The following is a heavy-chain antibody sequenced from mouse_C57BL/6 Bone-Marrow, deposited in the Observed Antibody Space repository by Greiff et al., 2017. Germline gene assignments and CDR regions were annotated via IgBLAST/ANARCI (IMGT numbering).Heavy chain of an antibody. CDR3: ARTQYYYGRDY. D-gene: IGHD1-1*01. Sequence: QVQLKQSGAELARPGASVKLSCKASGYTFTSYGISWVKQRTGQGLEWIGEIYPRSGNTYYNEKFKGKATLTADKSSSTAYMELRSRTSEDSAVYFCARTQYYYGRDYWGQGTTLTVSS. CDR2: IYPRSGNT. CDR1: GYTFTSYG. V-gene: IGHV1-81*01. J-gene: IGHJ2*01.